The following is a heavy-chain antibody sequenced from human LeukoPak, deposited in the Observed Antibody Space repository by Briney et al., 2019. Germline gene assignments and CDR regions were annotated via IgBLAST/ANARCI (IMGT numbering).Heavy chain of an antibody. J-gene: IGHJ4*02. CDR1: GGSISSYY. CDR2: IYTSGST. CDR3: ASSDLEWGFGEFPFDY. D-gene: IGHD3-10*01. V-gene: IGHV4-4*07. Sequence: SETLSLTCTVSGGSISSYYWSWIRQPAGKGLEWIGRIYTSGSTNYNPSLKSRVTISVDTSKNQLSLKLSSVTAADTAVYYCASSDLEWGFGEFPFDYWGQGTLVTVSS.